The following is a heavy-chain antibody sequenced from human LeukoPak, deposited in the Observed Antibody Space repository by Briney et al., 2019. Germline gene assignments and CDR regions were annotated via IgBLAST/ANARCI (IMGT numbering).Heavy chain of an antibody. J-gene: IGHJ4*02. CDR3: AKRSYLVTGTTWGHFDY. Sequence: GGSLRLSCAASGFTFSSYGMHWVRQAPGKGLEWVAFIRYDGSNKYYADSVKGRFTISRDNSKNTLYLQMNSLRAEDTAVYYCAKRSYLVTGTTWGHFDYWGQGTLVTVSS. D-gene: IGHD2-21*02. CDR2: IRYDGSNK. V-gene: IGHV3-30*02. CDR1: GFTFSSYG.